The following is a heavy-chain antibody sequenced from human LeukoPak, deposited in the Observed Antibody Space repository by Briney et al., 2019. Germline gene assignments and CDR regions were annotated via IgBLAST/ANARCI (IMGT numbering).Heavy chain of an antibody. CDR3: ARNGDGYFDY. CDR2: IYTSGST. Sequence: PSETLSLTCTVSGGSISSYYWSWIRQPPGKGLEWIGYIYTSGSTNYNASLNSRVTISVDTSKNQFSLKQSSATAADTAVYDCARNGDGYFDYWGQGTLVTVSS. CDR1: GGSISSYY. D-gene: IGHD5-24*01. J-gene: IGHJ4*02. V-gene: IGHV4-4*09.